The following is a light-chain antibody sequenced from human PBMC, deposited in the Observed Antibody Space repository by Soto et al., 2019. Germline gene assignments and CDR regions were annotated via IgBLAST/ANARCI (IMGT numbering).Light chain of an antibody. CDR2: GAS. J-gene: IGKJ1*01. V-gene: IGKV3-20*01. Sequence: ELVLAQAXGTLSFSPWAXXXXXXXIFKSIRSNCLAWYQHSXGPAPRLLIYGASXRANGIPDRFSRTGSGSDLTLTISRLEPEDLAVYYCQQYRGSPRKFGHGTKVDIK. CDR3: QQYRGSPRK. CDR1: KSIRSNC.